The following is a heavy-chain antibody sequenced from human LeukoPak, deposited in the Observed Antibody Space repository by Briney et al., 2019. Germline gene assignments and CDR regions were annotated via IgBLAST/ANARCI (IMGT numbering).Heavy chain of an antibody. D-gene: IGHD3-10*01. CDR2: IYYSGST. J-gene: IGHJ6*02. V-gene: IGHV4-59*01. CDR3: ARTPRPVWFGDNPPGMDV. CDR1: GGSIHNNY. Sequence: PSETLSLTCTVSGGSIHNNYWSWIRQPPGKGLEWIGYIYYSGSTNYNPSLKSRVTISVDTSKNQFSLKLSSVTAADTAVYYCARTPRPVWFGDNPPGMDVWGQGTTVTVSS.